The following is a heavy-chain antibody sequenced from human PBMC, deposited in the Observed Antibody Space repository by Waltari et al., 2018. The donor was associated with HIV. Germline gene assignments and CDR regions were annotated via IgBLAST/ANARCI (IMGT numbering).Heavy chain of an antibody. J-gene: IGHJ3*01. Sequence: QVQLVQSGAEVKKPGASVKISCKTSGASFTSSYIHWVRQAPGQGLVWMGIINPTDGRTTFSQHFLDRISMTRDTPRSTVYMELQSVQPDDTATYYCARVRCGGGGCQWAFDVWGQGTKVTVS. V-gene: IGHV1-46*01. CDR2: INPTDGRT. CDR3: ARVRCGGGGCQWAFDV. D-gene: IGHD2-21*01. CDR1: GASFTSSY.